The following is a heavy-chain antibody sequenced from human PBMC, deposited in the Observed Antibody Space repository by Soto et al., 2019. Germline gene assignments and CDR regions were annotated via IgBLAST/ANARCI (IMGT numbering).Heavy chain of an antibody. D-gene: IGHD4-17*01. CDR3: ARDATTVVTPIWYFDL. CDR1: GDSLSGQS. J-gene: IGHJ2*01. CDR2: LDQSGST. Sequence: PSAPLSLTCAVVGDSLSGQSWNWIRQSPGKGLEWIGELDQSGSTNYNPSLKSRVTMSVDTSKNQFSLKLSSVTAADTAVYYCARDATTVVTPIWYFDLWGRGTLVTVSS. V-gene: IGHV4-34*01.